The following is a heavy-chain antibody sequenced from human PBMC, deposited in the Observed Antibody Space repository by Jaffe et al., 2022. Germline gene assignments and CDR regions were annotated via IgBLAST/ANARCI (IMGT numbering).Heavy chain of an antibody. D-gene: IGHD6-13*01. J-gene: IGHJ4*02. CDR1: DGSISSYY. CDR2: IYYSGST. CDR3: ARVTSSWYYFDY. Sequence: QVQLQESGPGLVKPSETLSLTCSVSDGSISSYYWSWIRQPPGKGLEYIGYIYYSGSTSYNPSLKSRVTISVDTSKNQFSLNLRSVTAADTAVYYCARVTSSWYYFDYWGQGTPVTVSS. V-gene: IGHV4-59*01.